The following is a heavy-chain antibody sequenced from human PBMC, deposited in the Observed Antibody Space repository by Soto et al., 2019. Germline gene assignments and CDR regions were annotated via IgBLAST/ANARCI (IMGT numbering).Heavy chain of an antibody. D-gene: IGHD2-15*01. V-gene: IGHV1-8*01. CDR1: GYTFTRHD. CDR3: ARLRRPGYCSGGSCYSKVGY. J-gene: IGHJ4*02. Sequence: ASVKVSCKASGYTFTRHDINWVRQATGQGLEWMGWMNPNSGNTGYAQKFQGRVTMTRNTSISTAYMELSSLRSEDTAVYYCARLRRPGYCSGGSCYSKVGYWGQGTLVTV. CDR2: MNPNSGNT.